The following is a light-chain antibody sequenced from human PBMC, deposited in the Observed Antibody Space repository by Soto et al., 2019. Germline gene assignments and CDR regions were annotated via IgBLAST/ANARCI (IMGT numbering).Light chain of an antibody. CDR3: QQYNRYSWT. Sequence: DIQLTQSPSTLPASVGDRVTIACRASQSISNWLAWYHPKPGTAPKLLIYHASTLESGVPSRFSGSGSGTEFTLTISSLQPDDLATYYCQQYNRYSWTFGQGTKVDI. V-gene: IGKV1-5*01. CDR2: HAS. J-gene: IGKJ1*01. CDR1: QSISNW.